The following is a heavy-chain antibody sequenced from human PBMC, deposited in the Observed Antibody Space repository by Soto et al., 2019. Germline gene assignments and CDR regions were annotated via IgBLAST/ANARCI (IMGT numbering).Heavy chain of an antibody. J-gene: IGHJ6*02. CDR3: TRVRGDYESSGYTLGSYYYYYGMDV. D-gene: IGHD3-22*01. V-gene: IGHV3-49*03. Sequence: PGGSLRLSCTASGFTFGDYALSWFRQAPGKGLEWLVFIRSKAYGGTTEYAASVKVRFTISXDDSKSIAYLQMNSLKTEDTAVYYSTRVRGDYESSGYTLGSYYYYYGMDVWGQGTTVTVSS. CDR1: GFTFGDYA. CDR2: IRSKAYGGTT.